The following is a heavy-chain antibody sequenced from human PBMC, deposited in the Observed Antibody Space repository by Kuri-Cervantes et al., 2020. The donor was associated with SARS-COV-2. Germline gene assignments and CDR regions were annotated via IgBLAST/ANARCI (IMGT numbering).Heavy chain of an antibody. CDR3: ARDQSGSYFVY. Sequence: GGSLRLSCAASGFTFSSYDMHWVRQATGKGLEWVSAIGTAGDTYYPGSVKGRFTISRENAKNSLYLQMNSLRAEDTAVYYCARDQSGSYFVYWGQGTLVTVSS. CDR2: IGTAGDT. D-gene: IGHD1-26*01. CDR1: GFTFSSYD. J-gene: IGHJ4*02. V-gene: IGHV3-13*04.